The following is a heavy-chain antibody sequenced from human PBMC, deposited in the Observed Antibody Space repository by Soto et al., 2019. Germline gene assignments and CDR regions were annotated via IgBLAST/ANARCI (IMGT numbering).Heavy chain of an antibody. D-gene: IGHD4-17*01. Sequence: PGESLKISCQASGYNFSTYWIGWVRQMPGKGLEWMGIIFPGDSDATYSPSFQGQVTISVDRSISTAYVQWTSLEASDTAMYYCARRSIYGDYTIDEWGRGTLVTVSS. CDR2: IFPGDSDA. CDR1: GYNFSTYW. J-gene: IGHJ4*01. CDR3: ARRSIYGDYTIDE. V-gene: IGHV5-51*01.